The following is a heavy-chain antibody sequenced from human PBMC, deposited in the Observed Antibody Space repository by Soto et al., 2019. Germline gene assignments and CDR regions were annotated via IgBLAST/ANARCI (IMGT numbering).Heavy chain of an antibody. CDR3: ASVGPSDSSGYYY. J-gene: IGHJ4*02. CDR2: IWYDGSNK. D-gene: IGHD3-22*01. CDR1: GFTFSSYG. Sequence: PGGSLRLSCAASGFTFSSYGMHWVRQAPGKGLEWVAVIWYDGSNKYYADSVKGRFTISRDNSKNTLYLQMNSLRAEDTAVYYCASVGPSDSSGYYYWGQGTLVTVSS. V-gene: IGHV3-33*01.